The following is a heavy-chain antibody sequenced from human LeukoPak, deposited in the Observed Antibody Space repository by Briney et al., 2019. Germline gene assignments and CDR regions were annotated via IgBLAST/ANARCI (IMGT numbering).Heavy chain of an antibody. CDR1: GFTFSTYG. CDR3: ATDGPNYNIEH. Sequence: GGSLRLSCGASGFTFSTYGMHWVRQAPGKGLEWVAMIRYDGSNKYYADSVKGRFTISRDNSKNTMYLQMDSLRAEDTAVYYCATDGPNYNIEHWGQGILVTVSS. V-gene: IGHV3-30*02. CDR2: IRYDGSNK. D-gene: IGHD3-9*01. J-gene: IGHJ4*02.